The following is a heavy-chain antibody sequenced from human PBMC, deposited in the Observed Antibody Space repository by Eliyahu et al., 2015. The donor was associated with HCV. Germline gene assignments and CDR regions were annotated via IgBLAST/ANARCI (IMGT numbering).Heavy chain of an antibody. V-gene: IGHV3-49*03. CDR2: IRSKAYGGTT. CDR1: GFTFGXYA. Sequence: EVQLVESGGGLVQPGRSLRLSCTASGFTFGXYAMSWIRQAPGKGLEWVGFIRSKAYGGTTEYAASVKGRFTISRDDSKSIAYLQMNSLKTEDTAVYYCTREVWLLLESGMDVWGQGTTVTVSS. J-gene: IGHJ6*02. D-gene: IGHD5-12*01. CDR3: TREVWLLLESGMDV.